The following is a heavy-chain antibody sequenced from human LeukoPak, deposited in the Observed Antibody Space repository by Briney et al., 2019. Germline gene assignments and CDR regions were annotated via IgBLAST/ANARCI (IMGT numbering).Heavy chain of an antibody. D-gene: IGHD1-1*01. CDR2: IKEDESDE. CDR1: GFTFSSYW. V-gene: IGHV3-7*01. CDR3: AGWRGRQSEFDY. Sequence: GGSLRLSCEASGFTFSSYWMSWVRQAPGKGLEWVAHIKEDESDEYYVDSVRGRFTASRDNAKNSVNLQMNSLRVEDTAVYYCAGWRGRQSEFDYWGQGTLVTVSS. J-gene: IGHJ4*02.